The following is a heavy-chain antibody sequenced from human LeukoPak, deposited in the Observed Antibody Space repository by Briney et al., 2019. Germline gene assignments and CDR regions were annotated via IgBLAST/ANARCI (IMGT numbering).Heavy chain of an antibody. CDR1: GFPFSSYS. V-gene: IGHV3-48*02. Sequence: GGSLRLSCAASGFPFSSYSMNWVRQAPGKGLEWVSYISSSSSTIYYADSVKGRFTISRDNAKNSLYLQMNSLRDEDTAVYYCARLDYGDYRVYYYYYGMDVWGQGTTVTVSS. J-gene: IGHJ6*02. CDR3: ARLDYGDYRVYYYYYGMDV. D-gene: IGHD4-17*01. CDR2: ISSSSSTI.